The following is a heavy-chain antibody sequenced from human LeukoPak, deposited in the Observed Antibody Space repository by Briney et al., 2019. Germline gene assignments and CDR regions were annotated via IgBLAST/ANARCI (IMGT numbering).Heavy chain of an antibody. Sequence: SETLSLTCTASGGAINSYYWSWIRQPPGKGLEYIGYIYYSGSTDYNPSLKSRVTISVDTSKNRFSLNLSSVTAADTAVYYCARHSGRLGPFDYWGQGTLVTVSS. CDR2: IYYSGST. CDR3: ARHSGRLGPFDY. CDR1: GGAINSYY. V-gene: IGHV4-59*08. D-gene: IGHD5-12*01. J-gene: IGHJ4*02.